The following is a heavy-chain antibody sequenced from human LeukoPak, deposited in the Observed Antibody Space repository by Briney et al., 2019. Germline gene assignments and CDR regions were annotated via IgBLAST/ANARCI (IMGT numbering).Heavy chain of an antibody. CDR3: AKEYSGYDFDY. D-gene: IGHD5-12*01. J-gene: IGHJ4*02. CDR1: GFTFSDYA. Sequence: GGSLRLSCAASGFTFSDYAVNWVRQAPGKGLEWVSAISGSGGDTYYADSVKGRFTISRDNSQNTLYLQMDSLRAEDTALYYCAKEYSGYDFDYWGQGTLVTVSS. V-gene: IGHV3-23*01. CDR2: ISGSGGDT.